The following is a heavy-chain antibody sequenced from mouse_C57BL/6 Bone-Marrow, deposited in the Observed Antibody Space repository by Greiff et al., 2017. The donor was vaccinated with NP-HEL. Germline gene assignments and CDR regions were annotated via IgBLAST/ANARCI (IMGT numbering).Heavy chain of an antibody. V-gene: IGHV1-15*01. CDR2: IDPETGGT. CDR3: TGDCYGYDLYVEF. J-gene: IGHJ1*03. CDR1: GYTFTDYE. D-gene: IGHD2-2*01. Sequence: VQLQQSGAELVRPGASVTLSCKASGYTFTDYEMHWVKQTPVHGLEWIGAIDPETGGTAYNQKFKGKAILTADKSSSTAYMELRSLTSEDSAVYYCTGDCYGYDLYVEFWGTGTAVTVSA.